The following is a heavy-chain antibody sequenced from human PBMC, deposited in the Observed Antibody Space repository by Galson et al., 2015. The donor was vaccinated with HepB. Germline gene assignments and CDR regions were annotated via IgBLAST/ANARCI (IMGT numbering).Heavy chain of an antibody. CDR3: ARYCSSTSCYGMDV. CDR2: INAGNGNT. CDR1: GYTFTSYA. D-gene: IGHD2-2*01. Sequence: SVKVSCKASGYTFTSYAMHWVRQAPGQRLEWMGWINAGNGNTKYSQKFQARVTITRDTSASTAYMELSSLRSEDTAVYYRARYCSSTSCYGMDVWGQGTTVTVSS. J-gene: IGHJ6*02. V-gene: IGHV1-3*01.